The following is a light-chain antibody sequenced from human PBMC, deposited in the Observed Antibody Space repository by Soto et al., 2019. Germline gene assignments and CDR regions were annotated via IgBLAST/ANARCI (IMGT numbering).Light chain of an antibody. J-gene: IGKJ4*01. Sequence: DIQMTQSPYSLSTSVGDRVTITCRTSQSVSTYLNWYQQRPGKAPKLLIYGASSLQSGVPSRFSGSGSGTHFTLTISSLQPEDFAIYYCQEGSTLLTFGGGTKVEIK. CDR2: GAS. CDR1: QSVSTY. CDR3: QEGSTLLT. V-gene: IGKV1-39*01.